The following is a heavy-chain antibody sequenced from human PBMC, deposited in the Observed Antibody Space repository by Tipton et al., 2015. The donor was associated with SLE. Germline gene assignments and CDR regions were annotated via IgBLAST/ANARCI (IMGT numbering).Heavy chain of an antibody. Sequence: TLSLTCTVSGGSISTYYWSWIRQPAGKALEWIGRVYVNGGTTYNPSLRSRVTISVDMSKSQFFLKLTSVTAADTAVYYCTGDISLFWAFYWGQGTLVTVSS. CDR3: TGDISLFWAFY. V-gene: IGHV4-4*07. D-gene: IGHD2/OR15-2a*01. CDR1: GGSISTYY. CDR2: VYVNGGT. J-gene: IGHJ4*02.